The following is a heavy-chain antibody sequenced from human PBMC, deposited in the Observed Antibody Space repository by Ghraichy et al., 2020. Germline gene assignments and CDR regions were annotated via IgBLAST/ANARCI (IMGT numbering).Heavy chain of an antibody. CDR2: ISYDGSNK. V-gene: IGHV3-30*18. Sequence: GGSLRLSCAASGFTFSSYGMHWVRQAPGKGLEWVAVISYDGSNKYYADSVKGRFTISRDNSKNTLYVQMNSLRAEDTAVYYCAKVLGGGIVVVQTGGIDYWGQGTLVTVSS. D-gene: IGHD3-22*01. CDR1: GFTFSSYG. J-gene: IGHJ4*02. CDR3: AKVLGGGIVVVQTGGIDY.